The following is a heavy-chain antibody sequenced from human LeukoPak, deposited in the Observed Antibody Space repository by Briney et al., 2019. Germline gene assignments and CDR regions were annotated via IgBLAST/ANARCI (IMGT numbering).Heavy chain of an antibody. V-gene: IGHV3-23*01. Sequence: GGSLRLSCADSGSTFSAHAMSWVRQAPGKGLEWVSAISGSGGTTQYADSVKGRFTISRDNSKNTLYLQMSSLRAEDTAVYYCAKQFRAEYWGQGALVTVSS. CDR3: AKQFRAEY. CDR2: ISGSGGTT. CDR1: GSTFSAHA. J-gene: IGHJ4*02.